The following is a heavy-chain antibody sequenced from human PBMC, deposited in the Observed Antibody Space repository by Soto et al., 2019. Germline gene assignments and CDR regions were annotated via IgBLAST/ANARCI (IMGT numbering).Heavy chain of an antibody. Sequence: SETLSLTCAVYGGSFSGYYWSWIRQPPGKGLEWIGEINHSGSTNYNPSLKSRVTISVDTSKNQFSLKLSSVTAADTAVYYCAREGGRSSSWSRAVGYWGQGTMVTVYS. V-gene: IGHV4-34*01. D-gene: IGHD6-13*01. J-gene: IGHJ4*02. CDR1: GGSFSGYY. CDR3: AREGGRSSSWSRAVGY. CDR2: INHSGST.